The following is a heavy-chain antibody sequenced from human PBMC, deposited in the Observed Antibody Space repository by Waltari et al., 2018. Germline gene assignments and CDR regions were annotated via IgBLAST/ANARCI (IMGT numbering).Heavy chain of an antibody. CDR2: ISTYDGNT. CDR1: GYSFNSSG. CDR3: AREKDTALEAGAFDI. J-gene: IGHJ3*02. D-gene: IGHD5-18*01. V-gene: IGHV1-18*01. Sequence: QGQLVQSGGEVKRPGASVKSSCKASGYSFNSSGISWVRQAPGQGLEWMGWISTYDGNTKNVQKFQGRITMTTDTSTQTTYMEIRSLRSDDTAIYFCAREKDTALEAGAFDIWGQGTRVTVSS.